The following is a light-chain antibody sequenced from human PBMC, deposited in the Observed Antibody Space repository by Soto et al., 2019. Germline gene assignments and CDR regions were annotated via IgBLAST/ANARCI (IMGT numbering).Light chain of an antibody. V-gene: IGKV3-20*01. CDR1: RNVGSK. CDR2: GAS. Sequence: EIVLTQSPATLSLSPGERATLSCRASRNVGSKLAWYMQKPGQSPRLLIYGASSRATGIPDRFSGSGSGTDFTLTISRLEPEDFAVYYCQQYGSSPKTFGQGTKVDIK. CDR3: QQYGSSPKT. J-gene: IGKJ1*01.